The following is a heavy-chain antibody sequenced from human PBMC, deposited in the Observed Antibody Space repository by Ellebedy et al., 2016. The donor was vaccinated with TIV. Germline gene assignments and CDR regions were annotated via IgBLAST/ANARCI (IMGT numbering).Heavy chain of an antibody. CDR2: IYYSWST. CDR1: GGSISSSSYY. CDR3: ARHGDSRANWFDP. Sequence: MPSETLSLTCTVSGGSISSSSYYWGWIRQPPGKGLEWIGSIYYSWSTYYNPSLKGRVTISVDTSKHQFSLKLSSVTAAYTAMYYCARHGDSRANWFDPWGQGTLVTVSS. D-gene: IGHD6-13*01. V-gene: IGHV4-39*01. J-gene: IGHJ5*02.